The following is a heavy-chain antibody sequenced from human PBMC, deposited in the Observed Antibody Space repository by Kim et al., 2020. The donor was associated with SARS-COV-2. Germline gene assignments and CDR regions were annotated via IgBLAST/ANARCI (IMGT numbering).Heavy chain of an antibody. V-gene: IGHV1-18*04. J-gene: IGHJ4*02. CDR3: ARDIAAAATGLREFGHDY. Sequence: ASVKVSCKASGYTFTSYGISWVRQAPGQGLEWMGWISAYNGNTNYAQKLQGRVTMTTDTSTSTAYMELRSLRSDDTAVYYCARDIAAAATGLREFGHDYWGQGTLVTVSS. D-gene: IGHD6-13*01. CDR1: GYTFTSYG. CDR2: ISAYNGNT.